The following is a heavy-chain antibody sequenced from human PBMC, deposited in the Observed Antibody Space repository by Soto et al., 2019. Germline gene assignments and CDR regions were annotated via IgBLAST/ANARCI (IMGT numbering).Heavy chain of an antibody. CDR1: GGSISSGDYY. J-gene: IGHJ6*02. Sequence: PSETLSLTCTVSGGSISSGDYYWSWIRQPPGKGLEWIGYIYYSGSTYYNPSLKSRVTISVDTSKNQFSLKLSSVTAADTAVYYCARQYGDYLAFFYYYYGMDVWGQGTTVTVSS. CDR2: IYYSGST. V-gene: IGHV4-30-4*01. CDR3: ARQYGDYLAFFYYYYGMDV. D-gene: IGHD4-17*01.